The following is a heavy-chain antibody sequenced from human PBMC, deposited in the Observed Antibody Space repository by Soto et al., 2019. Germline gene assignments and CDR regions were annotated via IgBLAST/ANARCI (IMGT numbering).Heavy chain of an antibody. Sequence: SETLSLTCTVSGGSISSGDYYWSWIRQHPGKGLEWIGYIYYSGSTYYNPSLKSRVTISVDTSKNQLSLKLSSVTAADTAVYYCARKPSSTDYYYYYMDVWGKGTTVTVSS. CDR2: IYYSGST. V-gene: IGHV4-31*03. J-gene: IGHJ6*03. CDR1: GGSISSGDYY. D-gene: IGHD6-13*01. CDR3: ARKPSSTDYYYYYMDV.